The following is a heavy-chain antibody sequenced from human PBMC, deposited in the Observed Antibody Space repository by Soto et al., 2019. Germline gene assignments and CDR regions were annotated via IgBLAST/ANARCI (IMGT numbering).Heavy chain of an antibody. J-gene: IGHJ5*02. CDR2: ISCCGGTA. CDR1: GFNFNKYD. Sequence: EVQLLESGGDLVRPGESLRLSCAASGFNFNKYDMSWVRQAPGEGLEWVSGISCCGGTASYADSVKGRFTIARDDYKNTLFLHMNSLRVEDTAEYYCAKADGEQWLLPHLETWGRGTLVTVS. V-gene: IGHV3-23*01. D-gene: IGHD6-19*01. CDR3: AKADGEQWLLPHLET.